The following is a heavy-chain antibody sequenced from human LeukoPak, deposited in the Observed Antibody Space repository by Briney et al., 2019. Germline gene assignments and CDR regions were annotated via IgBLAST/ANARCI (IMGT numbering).Heavy chain of an antibody. Sequence: SESLSLTCIVSGGSINNDYWSWVRQPAGKGLEWVGRIYYRGSNNYNPSLKSRVTMSVDASKHQFSLKLSSVTAAATALYYCAREVEQDLARDYYYFYMDVWGKGTTVTVSS. V-gene: IGHV4-4*07. CDR3: AREVEQDLARDYYYFYMDV. CDR1: GGSINNDY. J-gene: IGHJ6*03. CDR2: IYYRGSN. D-gene: IGHD6-13*01.